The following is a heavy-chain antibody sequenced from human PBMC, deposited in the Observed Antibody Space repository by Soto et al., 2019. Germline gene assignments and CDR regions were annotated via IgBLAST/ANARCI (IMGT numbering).Heavy chain of an antibody. V-gene: IGHV1-69*13. CDR3: ARGSEDIFVGSGAPWLNWFDP. Sequence: GASVKVSCKASGRTFSSYGISWVRQAPGQGLEWMGGIIPSLGTTNYAQKFQGRVTIIADESTNTAYMELSSLKYDDTGVYFCARGSEDIFVGSGAPWLNWFDPWGQGTLVTVSS. CDR2: IIPSLGTT. D-gene: IGHD3-9*01. CDR1: GRTFSSYG. J-gene: IGHJ5*02.